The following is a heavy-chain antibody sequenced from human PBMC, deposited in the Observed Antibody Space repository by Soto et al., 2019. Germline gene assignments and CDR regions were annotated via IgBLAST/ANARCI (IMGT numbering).Heavy chain of an antibody. J-gene: IGHJ3*02. CDR2: ISSSSSYI. CDR1: GFTFSSYS. CDR3: AKEDGNSWNLDAFDI. V-gene: IGHV3-21*04. D-gene: IGHD1-1*01. Sequence: PGGSLRLSCAASGFTFSSYSMNWVRQAPGKGLEWVSSISSSSSYIYYADSVKGRFTISRDNAKNSLYLQMNSLRAEDTAVYYCAKEDGNSWNLDAFDIWGQGTMVTVSS.